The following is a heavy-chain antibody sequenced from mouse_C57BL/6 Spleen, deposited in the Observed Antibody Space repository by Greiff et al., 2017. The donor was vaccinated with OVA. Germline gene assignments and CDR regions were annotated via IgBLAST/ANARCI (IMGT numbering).Heavy chain of an antibody. CDR2: IDPSDSYT. V-gene: IGHV1-59*01. CDR3: ATQSEIYYYGSSYVDY. D-gene: IGHD1-1*01. J-gene: IGHJ2*01. CDR1: GYTFTSYW. Sequence: QVQLQQPGAELVRPGTSVKLSCKASGYTFTSYWMHWVKQRPGQGLEWIGVIDPSDSYTNYNQKFKGKATLTVDTSSSTAYMQLSSLTSEDSAVYYCATQSEIYYYGSSYVDYWGQGTTLTVSS.